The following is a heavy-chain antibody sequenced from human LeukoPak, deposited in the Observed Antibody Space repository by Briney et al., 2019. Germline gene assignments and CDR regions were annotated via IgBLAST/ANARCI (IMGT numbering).Heavy chain of an antibody. D-gene: IGHD3-22*01. CDR2: IKSKTDGGTT. V-gene: IGHV3-15*01. Sequence: GGSLRLSCAASGFTFSNAWMSWVRQAPGKGLEWVGRIKSKTDGGTTDYAAPVKGRFTISRDDSKNTLYLQMNSLKTEGTAVYYCTTGGTYYYDSSGSSDAFDIWGQGTMVTVSS. J-gene: IGHJ3*02. CDR1: GFTFSNAW. CDR3: TTGGTYYYDSSGSSDAFDI.